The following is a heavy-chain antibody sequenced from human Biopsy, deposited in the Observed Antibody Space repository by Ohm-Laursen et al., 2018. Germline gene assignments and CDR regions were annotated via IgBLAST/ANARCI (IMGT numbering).Heavy chain of an antibody. CDR2: IYDGGSTA. CDR3: ARGMRSSGWPYFDS. V-gene: IGHV4-61*01. CDR1: GDSVSSGSFY. J-gene: IGHJ4*02. D-gene: IGHD6-19*01. Sequence: GTLFLTCTVSGDSVSSGSFYWTWIRQPPGQGLEYIGYIYDGGSTANYNPSLESRVTMSVDMPKNQFSLKLSSVTAADTAIYYCARGMRSSGWPYFDSWGQGTLVTVSS.